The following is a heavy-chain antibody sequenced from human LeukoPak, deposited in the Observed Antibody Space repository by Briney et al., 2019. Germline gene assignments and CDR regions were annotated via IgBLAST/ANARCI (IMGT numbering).Heavy chain of an antibody. CDR1: GGTFSSYA. D-gene: IGHD3-16*01. CDR3: ASFGGVDPRVEGNWFDP. Sequence: SVKVSCKASGGTFSSYAISWVRQAPGQGLEWMGGIIPIFGTANYAQKFQGRVTITADESTSTAYMELSSLRSEDTAVYYCASFGGVDPRVEGNWFDPWGQGTLVTVSS. J-gene: IGHJ5*02. V-gene: IGHV1-69*01. CDR2: IIPIFGTA.